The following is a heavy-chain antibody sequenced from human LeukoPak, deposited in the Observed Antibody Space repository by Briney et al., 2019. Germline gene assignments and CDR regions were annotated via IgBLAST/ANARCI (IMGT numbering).Heavy chain of an antibody. D-gene: IGHD3-10*01. CDR2: IWYDGSNK. CDR1: GFTFSSYG. CDR3: ARDRLGPYGPGTHLNY. V-gene: IGHV3-33*01. J-gene: IGHJ4*02. Sequence: GGSLRLSCAASGFTFSSYGMHWVRQAPGKGLEWVAVIWYDGSNKYYADSVKGRFTISRDNSKNTLCLQMNSLRAEHTALYYCARDRLGPYGPGTHLNYWGQGTLVTVSS.